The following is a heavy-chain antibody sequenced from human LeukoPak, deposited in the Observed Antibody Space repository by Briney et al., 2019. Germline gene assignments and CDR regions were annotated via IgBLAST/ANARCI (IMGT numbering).Heavy chain of an antibody. CDR1: GYTFTSYD. Sequence: GASVKVSCKASGYTFTSYDINWVRQATGQGLERMGWMNPNSGNTGYAQKFQGRVTITRNTSISTAYMELSSLRSEDTAVYYCAREPSGYYTGAFDIWGQGTMVTVSS. CDR2: MNPNSGNT. CDR3: AREPSGYYTGAFDI. D-gene: IGHD3-3*01. V-gene: IGHV1-8*03. J-gene: IGHJ3*02.